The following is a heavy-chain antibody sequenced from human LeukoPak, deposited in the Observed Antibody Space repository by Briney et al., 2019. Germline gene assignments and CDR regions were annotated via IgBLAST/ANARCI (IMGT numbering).Heavy chain of an antibody. D-gene: IGHD4-17*01. Sequence: PSETLSLTCAVSGGSISSSNWWSWVRQPPGKGLEWIGEIYHSGSTNYNPSLKSRVTISVDTSKNQFSLKLSSVTAADTAVYYCARSLRMTTGTFDPWGQGTLVTVSS. J-gene: IGHJ5*02. V-gene: IGHV4-4*02. CDR1: GGSISSSNW. CDR2: IYHSGST. CDR3: ARSLRMTTGTFDP.